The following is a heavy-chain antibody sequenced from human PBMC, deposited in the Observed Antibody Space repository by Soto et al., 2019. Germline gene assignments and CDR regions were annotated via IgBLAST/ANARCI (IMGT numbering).Heavy chain of an antibody. CDR2: ISTYNDNT. D-gene: IGHD6-19*01. J-gene: IGHJ6*03. Sequence: ASVKVSCKASGYTFTSYGISWVRQAPGQGLEWMGWISTYNDNTNYAQSLQGRVTLTADTSTSTAYMELRSLRSDDTAVYYCARDTSSGPGPYYYYYMDVWGKGTTVTVSS. V-gene: IGHV1-18*01. CDR3: ARDTSSGPGPYYYYYMDV. CDR1: GYTFTSYG.